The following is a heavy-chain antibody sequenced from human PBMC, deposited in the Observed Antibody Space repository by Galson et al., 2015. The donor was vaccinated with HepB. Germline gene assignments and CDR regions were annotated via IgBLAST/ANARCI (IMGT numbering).Heavy chain of an antibody. Sequence: SVKVSCKVSGYTLSELSMHWVRQAPGKGLEWMGGFDPEDDETIYAQKFQGRVTMTEDTSTDTAYMELSSLRSEDTAVYYCATRVDYYDSSGYGNDAFDIWGQGTMVTVSS. CDR2: FDPEDDET. D-gene: IGHD3-22*01. J-gene: IGHJ3*02. CDR1: GYTLSELS. V-gene: IGHV1-24*01. CDR3: ATRVDYYDSSGYGNDAFDI.